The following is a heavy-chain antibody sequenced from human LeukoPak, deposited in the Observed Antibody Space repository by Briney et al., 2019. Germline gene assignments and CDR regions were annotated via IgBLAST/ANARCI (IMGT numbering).Heavy chain of an antibody. CDR3: ARGGASTGRNVDY. Sequence: PGGSLRLSCAASGFTFSSYNMNWVRQAPGKGLEWVSYISSSSTYISYADSVKGRFTISRDNAKNSLFLRMNSLRAEDTAVYYCARGGASTGRNVDYWGQGTLVTVSS. V-gene: IGHV3-21*01. CDR1: GFTFSSYN. CDR2: ISSSSTYI. J-gene: IGHJ4*02. D-gene: IGHD1-1*01.